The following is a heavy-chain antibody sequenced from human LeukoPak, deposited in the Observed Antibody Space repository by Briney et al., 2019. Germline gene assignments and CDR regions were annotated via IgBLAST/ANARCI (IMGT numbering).Heavy chain of an antibody. V-gene: IGHV4-34*01. CDR3: ARGAPKEIQLWLRLRGVAFDI. Sequence: SQTLSLTCAVYGGSFSGYYWSWIRQPPGKGLEWIGEINHSGSTNYNPSLKSRVTISVDTSKNQFSLKLNSVTAADTAVYYCARGAPKEIQLWLRLRGVAFDIWGQGTMVTVSS. CDR2: INHSGST. D-gene: IGHD5-18*01. J-gene: IGHJ3*02. CDR1: GGSFSGYY.